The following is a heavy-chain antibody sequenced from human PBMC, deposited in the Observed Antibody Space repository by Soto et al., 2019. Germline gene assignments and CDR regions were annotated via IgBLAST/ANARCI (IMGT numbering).Heavy chain of an antibody. D-gene: IGHD2-2*01. CDR2: IYYSGST. CDR3: ARVPDR. V-gene: IGHV4-39*07. J-gene: IGHJ5*02. Sequence: SETLSLTCTVSDGSISSSSYFWAWIRQPPGKGLEWIATIYYSGSTYYNPSLKSRVTMSVDTSKNQFSLKLSSVTAADTAVYYCARVPDRWGKGTLVPVSS. CDR1: DGSISSSSYF.